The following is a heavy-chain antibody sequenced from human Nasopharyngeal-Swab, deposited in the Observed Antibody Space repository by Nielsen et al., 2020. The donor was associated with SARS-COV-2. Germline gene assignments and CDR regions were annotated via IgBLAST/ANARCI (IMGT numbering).Heavy chain of an antibody. CDR3: AKEGSRTTVITIYWCFDL. Sequence: GGSLRLSCAASGFTCSSYAMSWVRQAPGKGLEWVSAISGSGGSTYYADSVKGRFTISRDNSKNTLYLQMNSLRAEDTAVYYCAKEGSRTTVITIYWCFDLWGRGTLVTVSS. D-gene: IGHD2/OR15-2a*01. CDR1: GFTCSSYA. J-gene: IGHJ2*01. CDR2: ISGSGGST. V-gene: IGHV3-23*01.